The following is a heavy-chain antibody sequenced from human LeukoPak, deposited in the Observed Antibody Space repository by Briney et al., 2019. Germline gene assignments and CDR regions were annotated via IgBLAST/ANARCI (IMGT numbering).Heavy chain of an antibody. CDR3: ARDERWLQFLD. D-gene: IGHD5-24*01. Sequence: PGGSLRLSCAASGFTFSSYSMNWVRQAPGKGLEWVSSISSSSSYIYYADSVEGRFTISRDNAKNSLYLQMNSLRAEDTAVYYCARDERWLQFLDWGQGTLVTVSS. V-gene: IGHV3-21*01. CDR2: ISSSSSYI. CDR1: GFTFSSYS. J-gene: IGHJ4*02.